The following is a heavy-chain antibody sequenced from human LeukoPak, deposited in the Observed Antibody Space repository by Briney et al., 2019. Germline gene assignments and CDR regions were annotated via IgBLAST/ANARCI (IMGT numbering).Heavy chain of an antibody. V-gene: IGHV3-30*04. Sequence: GRSLRLSCAASGFIFNNYAMHWVRQAPGKGLEWVAVISFDGSNKYYADSVKGRFTISRDNSKNTLYLLMNSLRAEDTAVYYCARSSGSGSSGYGYWGQGTLVTVSS. CDR1: GFIFNNYA. D-gene: IGHD3-10*01. CDR3: ARSSGSGSSGYGY. CDR2: ISFDGSNK. J-gene: IGHJ4*02.